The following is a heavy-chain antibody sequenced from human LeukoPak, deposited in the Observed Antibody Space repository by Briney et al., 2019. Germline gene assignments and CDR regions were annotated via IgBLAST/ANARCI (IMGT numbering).Heavy chain of an antibody. CDR1: GFTFSSYS. D-gene: IGHD2-21*01. J-gene: IGHJ4*02. CDR3: ARDSTYCGGDCYPRGLFDY. Sequence: GGSLRLSCAASGFTFSSYSMNWVRQAPGKGLEWVSSISSSSSYIYYADSVKGRFTISRDNAKNSLYLQMNSLRAEDTAVYYCARDSTYCGGDCYPRGLFDYWGQGTLVTVS. CDR2: ISSSSSYI. V-gene: IGHV3-21*01.